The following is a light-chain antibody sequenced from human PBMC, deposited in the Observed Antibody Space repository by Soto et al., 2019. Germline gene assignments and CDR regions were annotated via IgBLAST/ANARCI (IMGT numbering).Light chain of an antibody. Sequence: EIVMTQSPATLSLSPGERATVSCRASQSVSSNLAWYQQKPGQAPRLLIYGASSRATGIPDRFSGSGSGTDFTLTISRLEPEDFAVYYCQQYGSSSWTFGQGTKVDIK. CDR2: GAS. CDR1: QSVSSN. V-gene: IGKV3-20*01. CDR3: QQYGSSSWT. J-gene: IGKJ1*01.